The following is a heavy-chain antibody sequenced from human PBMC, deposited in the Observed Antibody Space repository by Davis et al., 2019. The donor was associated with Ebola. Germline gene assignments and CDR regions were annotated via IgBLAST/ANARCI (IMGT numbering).Heavy chain of an antibody. J-gene: IGHJ4*02. CDR3: ARGRMYYYGSGSYYKY. Sequence: SETLSLTCAVYGGSFSGYYWSWIRQPPGKGLEWIGELNHRGSTNYNPSLKSRVTISVDTSKNQFSLQLSPVTAADTAVYYCARGRMYYYGSGSYYKYWGQGTLVTVSS. D-gene: IGHD3-10*01. V-gene: IGHV4-34*01. CDR1: GGSFSGYY. CDR2: LNHRGST.